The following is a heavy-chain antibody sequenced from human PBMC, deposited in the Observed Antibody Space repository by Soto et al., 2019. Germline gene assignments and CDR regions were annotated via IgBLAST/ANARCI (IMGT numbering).Heavy chain of an antibody. Sequence: SLRLCCSTSGFIFKIFVIHLLLQAPGKALEWVCLISKNGDNQYYGYSAKGRFIISRDNPKNSLYLQLHSLRPDDTAVYYCEKDEYHAGFDVWGQGTMVTVSS. CDR3: EKDEYHAGFDV. CDR1: GFIFKIFV. V-gene: IGHV3-30*18. D-gene: IGHD2-2*01. J-gene: IGHJ3*01. CDR2: ISKNGDNQ.